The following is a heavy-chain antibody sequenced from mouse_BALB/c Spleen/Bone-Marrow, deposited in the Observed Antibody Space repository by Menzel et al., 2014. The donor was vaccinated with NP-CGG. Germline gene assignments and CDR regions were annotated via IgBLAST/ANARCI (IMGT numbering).Heavy chain of an antibody. CDR3: AIVGNNRHFDV. D-gene: IGHD3-1*01. CDR1: GYSFTGYN. CDR2: IDPYYGGT. J-gene: IGHJ1*01. V-gene: IGHV1-39*01. Sequence: LQLQQSGPELEKPGASVKISCKASGYSFTGYNMNWVKQSNGKSLEWIGNIDPYYGGTDYTQKYKGKATSTVDKSSSTAYMQLKSLKSEDSAVYYCAIVGNNRHFDVWGAGTTVTVSS.